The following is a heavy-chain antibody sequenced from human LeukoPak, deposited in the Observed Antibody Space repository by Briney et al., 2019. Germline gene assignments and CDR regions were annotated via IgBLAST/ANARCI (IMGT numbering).Heavy chain of an antibody. J-gene: IGHJ4*02. CDR2: IYHSGST. CDR1: GYSVSSGYY. Sequence: SETLSLTCAVSGYSVSSGYYWGWIRQPPGKGLEWIGSIYHSGSTYYNPSLKSRVTISVDTSNYQFSLKLSSVTAADTAVYYCARHTYYYDSSGLYYFDYWGQGTLVTVSS. V-gene: IGHV4-38-2*01. D-gene: IGHD3-22*01. CDR3: ARHTYYYDSSGLYYFDY.